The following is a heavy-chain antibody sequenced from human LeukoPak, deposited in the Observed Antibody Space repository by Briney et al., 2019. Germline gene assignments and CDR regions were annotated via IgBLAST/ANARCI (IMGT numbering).Heavy chain of an antibody. J-gene: IGHJ6*02. D-gene: IGHD1-26*01. Sequence: ASVKVSCKASGYTFTSYGISWVRQAPGQGLEWMGWISAYNGNTNYAQKLQGRVTMTTDTSTSTAYMELRSLRSDDTAVYYCARTTGAPGPYYYYGMDVWGQGTSVTVSS. CDR3: ARTTGAPGPYYYYGMDV. V-gene: IGHV1-18*01. CDR1: GYTFTSYG. CDR2: ISAYNGNT.